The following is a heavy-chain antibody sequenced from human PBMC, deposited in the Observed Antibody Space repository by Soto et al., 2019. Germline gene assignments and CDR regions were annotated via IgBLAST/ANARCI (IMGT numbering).Heavy chain of an antibody. V-gene: IGHV3-7*01. CDR1: GFTFSSYW. Sequence: GGSLRLSCAASGFTFSSYWMSWVRQAPGKGLEWVANIRQDGSEKYYVDSVKGRFTISRDNAKNSLYLQMNSLRAEDTAVYYCARDGSGSYRRYYYYGMDVWGQGTTVTVSS. D-gene: IGHD3-10*01. CDR3: ARDGSGSYRRYYYYGMDV. CDR2: IRQDGSEK. J-gene: IGHJ6*02.